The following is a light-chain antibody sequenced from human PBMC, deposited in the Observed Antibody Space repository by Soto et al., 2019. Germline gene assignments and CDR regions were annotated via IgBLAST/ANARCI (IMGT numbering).Light chain of an antibody. J-gene: IGKJ5*01. CDR3: QQYHNWPIA. Sequence: IVVTQSLATLAVSLRKNATLSCRASQSVSSNLAWHQQKPGQAPRILMYDASTRATGISARFSGSGSGTEFTLTISSLQSEDCAVYYCQQYHNWPIAFVQGTRLEIK. CDR2: DAS. CDR1: QSVSSN. V-gene: IGKV3-15*01.